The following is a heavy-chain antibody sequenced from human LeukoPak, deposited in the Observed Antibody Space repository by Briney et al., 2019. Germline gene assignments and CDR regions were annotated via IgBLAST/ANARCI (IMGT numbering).Heavy chain of an antibody. J-gene: IGHJ3*02. V-gene: IGHV3-23*01. CDR1: GFTFTDFT. CDR2: ISGSGGST. D-gene: IGHD3-9*01. Sequence: GGSLRLSCAASGFTFTDFTMNWVRQAPGKGLEWVSAISGSGGSTYYADSVKGRFTISRDNSKNTLYLQMNSLRAEDTAVYYCAKDRSPFYDILTGYYDAFDIWGQGTMVTVSS. CDR3: AKDRSPFYDILTGYYDAFDI.